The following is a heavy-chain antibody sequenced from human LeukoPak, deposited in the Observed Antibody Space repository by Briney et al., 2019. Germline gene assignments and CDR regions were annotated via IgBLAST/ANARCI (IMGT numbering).Heavy chain of an antibody. V-gene: IGHV3-23*01. D-gene: IGHD6-19*01. J-gene: IGHJ5*02. CDR3: TKDRHSSGWPNWFDP. CDR2: ISGDAVSK. CDR1: GFTFSSYD. Sequence: GGSLRLSCRGSGFTFSSYDMSWVRQAPGKGLEWVSSISGDAVSKYCAESVRGRFTISRDNSKDTLYLQMNSLRAEDTALYFCTKDRHSSGWPNWFDPWGQGSLVIVSS.